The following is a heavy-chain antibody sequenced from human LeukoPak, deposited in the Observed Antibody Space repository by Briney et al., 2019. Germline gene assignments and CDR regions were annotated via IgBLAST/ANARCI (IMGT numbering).Heavy chain of an antibody. J-gene: IGHJ4*02. CDR1: GYTFSSYS. CDR3: VRLRRNSDTSGFYYYYDF. D-gene: IGHD3-22*01. V-gene: IGHV3-21*01. CDR2: ISVRSNYI. Sequence: GGSLRLSCLASGYTFSSYSINWVRQAPGKGLEWVSSISVRSNYIYYADSVRGRFRISRDNARDSLFLEMNSLRAEDTAVYYCVRLRRNSDTSGFYYYYDFWGQGTLVTVSS.